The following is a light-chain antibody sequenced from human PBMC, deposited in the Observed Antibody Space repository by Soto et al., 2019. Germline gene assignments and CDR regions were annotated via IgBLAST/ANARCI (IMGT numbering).Light chain of an antibody. J-gene: IGKJ1*01. CDR1: QSVSSSY. Sequence: EIVLTQSPGTLSLSPGERATLSCRASQSVSSSYLAWHQQKPGQAPRLLIYGASSSATGIPGRISGSRYGTHFTTTISRLEPEDVAVYYCQQYGSSPKTFGHGTKVEIK. CDR3: QQYGSSPKT. CDR2: GAS. V-gene: IGKV3-20*01.